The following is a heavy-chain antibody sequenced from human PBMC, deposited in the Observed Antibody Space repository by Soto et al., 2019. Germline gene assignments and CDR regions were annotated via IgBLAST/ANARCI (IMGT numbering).Heavy chain of an antibody. CDR2: IIPIFGTA. Sequence: GASVKVSCKACGGTFSRYAITWVRQAPGQGLEWMGGIIPIFGTANYAQKFQGRVTITADESTSTAYMELSSLRSEDTAVYYCAADYYDTSGYYFAYWGQGTLVTVSS. D-gene: IGHD3-22*01. V-gene: IGHV1-69*13. CDR3: AADYYDTSGYYFAY. CDR1: GGTFSRYA. J-gene: IGHJ4*02.